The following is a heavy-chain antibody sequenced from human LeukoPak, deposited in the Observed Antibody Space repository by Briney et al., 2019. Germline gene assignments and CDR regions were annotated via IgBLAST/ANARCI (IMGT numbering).Heavy chain of an antibody. Sequence: PGRSLRLSCAASGFTFSSYWMHWVRQAPGKGLVWVSRINSDGSSTNYADSVKGRFTISRDNAKNTLYLQMNSLRAEDTAVYYCTRSNDFWSGYYGMDVWGQGTTVTVSS. J-gene: IGHJ6*02. V-gene: IGHV3-74*01. CDR3: TRSNDFWSGYYGMDV. CDR2: INSDGSST. D-gene: IGHD3-3*01. CDR1: GFTFSSYW.